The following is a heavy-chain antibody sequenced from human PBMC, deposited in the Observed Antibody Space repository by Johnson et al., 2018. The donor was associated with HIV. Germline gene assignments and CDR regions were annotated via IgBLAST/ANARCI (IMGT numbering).Heavy chain of an antibody. Sequence: QVQLVESGGGVVQPGRSLRLSCAASGFTFSSYGMHWVRQAPVKGLEWVSGINWNGGSTGYADSVKGRFTISRDNSKNTLYLQMNSLRAEDTAVFYCAREGWELPRTGFDVWGLGTMVTVSS. CDR2: INWNGGST. CDR3: AREGWELPRTGFDV. J-gene: IGHJ3*01. V-gene: IGHV3-NL1*01. CDR1: GFTFSSYG. D-gene: IGHD1-26*01.